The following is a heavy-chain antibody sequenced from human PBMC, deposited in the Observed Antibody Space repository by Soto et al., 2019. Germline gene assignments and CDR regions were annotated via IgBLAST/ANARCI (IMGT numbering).Heavy chain of an antibody. D-gene: IGHD4-17*01. CDR1: GGSISSYY. Sequence: PSETLSLTCTVSGGSISSYYWSWIRQPPGKGLEWIGYIYYSGSTNYNPSLKSRVSISGDTSKNQLSLKLGSVTAADTAVYYCARSTGYGDSYFDYWGQGTLVTVSS. CDR3: ARSTGYGDSYFDY. J-gene: IGHJ4*02. CDR2: IYYSGST. V-gene: IGHV4-59*01.